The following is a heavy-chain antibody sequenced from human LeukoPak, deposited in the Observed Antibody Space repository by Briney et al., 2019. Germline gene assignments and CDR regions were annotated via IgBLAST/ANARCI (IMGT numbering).Heavy chain of an antibody. CDR2: IYTSGST. CDR3: ARDPDYKGYYYMHV. Sequence: SETLSLTCTVSGGSISSYYWSWIRQPAGKGLEWIGRIYTSGSTNYNPSLKSRVTMSVDTSKNQFSLKLSSVTAADTAVYYCARDPDYKGYYYMHVWGKGTTVTVSS. CDR1: GGSISSYY. J-gene: IGHJ6*03. V-gene: IGHV4-4*07. D-gene: IGHD4-11*01.